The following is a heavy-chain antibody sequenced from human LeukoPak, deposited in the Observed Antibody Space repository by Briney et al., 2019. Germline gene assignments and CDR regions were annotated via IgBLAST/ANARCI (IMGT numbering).Heavy chain of an antibody. CDR3: ARLDSWGDYVGWFDP. CDR2: IYTSGST. CDR1: GGSISSYY. J-gene: IGHJ5*02. V-gene: IGHV4-4*09. D-gene: IGHD4-23*01. Sequence: ETLSLTCTVSGGSISSYYWSWIRQPPGKGLERIGYIYTSGSTNYTPSLKSRVTISVDTSKNQFSLKLSSVTAADTAVYYCARLDSWGDYVGWFDPWGQGTLVTVSS.